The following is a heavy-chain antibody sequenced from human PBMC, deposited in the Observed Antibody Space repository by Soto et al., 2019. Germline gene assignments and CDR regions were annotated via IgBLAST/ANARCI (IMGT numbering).Heavy chain of an antibody. D-gene: IGHD1-20*01. CDR3: VRRSVYNWRGDF. CDR2: INGDGSTT. V-gene: IGHV3-74*01. Sequence: EVQLVVSGGDLIQPGGSLRLSCAASGFTFSNYWMHWVRQAPGKGLVWVSRINGDGSTTSYADSVKGRFTISRDNAKNTLSLQMNSLRAEDTAVYSCVRRSVYNWRGDFWGQGTLVTVSS. CDR1: GFTFSNYW. J-gene: IGHJ4*02.